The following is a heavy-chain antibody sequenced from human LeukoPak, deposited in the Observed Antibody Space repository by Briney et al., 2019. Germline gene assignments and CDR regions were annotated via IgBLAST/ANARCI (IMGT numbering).Heavy chain of an antibody. Sequence: AAVKVSCKASGYTFTGYYMHWVRQAPGQGLEWMGWINHNSGGTNYAQKFQGRVTMTRDTSISTAYMELSRLRSDDTAVYYCARSRTGSGFLFDYWGQGTLVTVSS. J-gene: IGHJ4*02. D-gene: IGHD3-10*01. V-gene: IGHV1-2*02. CDR1: GYTFTGYY. CDR3: ARSRTGSGFLFDY. CDR2: INHNSGGT.